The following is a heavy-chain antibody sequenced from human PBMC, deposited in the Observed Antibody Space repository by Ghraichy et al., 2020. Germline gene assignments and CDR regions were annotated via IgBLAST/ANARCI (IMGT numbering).Heavy chain of an antibody. D-gene: IGHD1-20*01. CDR1: GFTFSSYS. V-gene: IGHV3-21*01. Sequence: GGSLRLSCAASGFTFSSYSMNWVRQAPGKGLEWVSSISSSSSSIYYADSLKGRFTISRDNAKNSLYLQMNSLRAEDTAVFYCARNLYGITASYYYYGMDVGSPGNTVTVSS. CDR2: ISSSSSSI. J-gene: IGHJ6*02. CDR3: ARNLYGITASYYYYGMDV.